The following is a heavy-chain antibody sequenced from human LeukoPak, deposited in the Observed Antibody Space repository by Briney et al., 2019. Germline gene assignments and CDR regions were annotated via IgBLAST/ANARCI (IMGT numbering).Heavy chain of an antibody. CDR2: ISSNGKTI. V-gene: IGHV3-48*02. J-gene: IGHJ4*02. CDR1: GFTFSSYN. CDR3: ATGSYSSGVNY. Sequence: GGSLRLPCATSGFTFSSYNMNWVRQAPGKGLGWVSFISSNGKTIHYADSVKGRFTISRDNAKNSLYLQMDSLRDDDTAVYHCATGSYSSGVNYWGQGTLVTVSS. D-gene: IGHD6-19*01.